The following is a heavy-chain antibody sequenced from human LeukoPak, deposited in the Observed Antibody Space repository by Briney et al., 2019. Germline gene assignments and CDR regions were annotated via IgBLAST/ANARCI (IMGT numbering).Heavy chain of an antibody. D-gene: IGHD6-13*01. CDR3: ARAIAAAGINDAFDI. Sequence: GESLKISCKGSGYSFTSYWIGWVRQMPGKGLEWMGIIYPGDSDTRYSPSFQGQVTISADKSISTAYLQWSSLKASDTAMYYCARAIAAAGINDAFDIWGQGTMVTVSS. CDR1: GYSFTSYW. CDR2: IYPGDSDT. V-gene: IGHV5-51*01. J-gene: IGHJ3*02.